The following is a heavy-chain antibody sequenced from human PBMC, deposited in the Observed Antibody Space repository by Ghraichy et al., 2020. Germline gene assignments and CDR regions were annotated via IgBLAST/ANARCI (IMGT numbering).Heavy chain of an antibody. CDR1: GGSISSYY. Sequence: LNISCTVSGGSISSYYWSWIRQPPGKGLEWIGYIYYSGSTNYNPSLKSRVTISVDTSKNQFSLKLSSVTAADTAVYYCARLQSTAMGAFDIWGQGTMVTVSS. J-gene: IGHJ3*02. D-gene: IGHD5-18*01. CDR2: IYYSGST. CDR3: ARLQSTAMGAFDI. V-gene: IGHV4-59*08.